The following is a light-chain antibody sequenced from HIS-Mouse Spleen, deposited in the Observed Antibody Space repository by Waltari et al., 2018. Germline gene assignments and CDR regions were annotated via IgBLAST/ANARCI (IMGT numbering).Light chain of an antibody. CDR3: CSYAGSSTWV. V-gene: IGLV2-23*01. CDR1: SSDVGSYTL. CDR2: EGS. J-gene: IGLJ3*02. Sequence: QSALTQPASVSGSPGQSITISCTGTSSDVGSYTLVSWYQQHPGKAPKLMIYEGSKRPSGVSNRFSGSKSGNMASLTISGLQAEDEADYYCCSYAGSSTWVFGGGTKLTVL.